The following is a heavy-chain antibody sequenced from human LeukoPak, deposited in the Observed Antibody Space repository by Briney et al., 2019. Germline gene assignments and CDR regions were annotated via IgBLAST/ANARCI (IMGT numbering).Heavy chain of an antibody. D-gene: IGHD1-26*01. CDR1: RFTFSSYA. Sequence: GGSLRLSCAASRFTFSSYAMHWVRQAPGKGLEWVAVISSGGSNKYYADSVKGRFTISRDNAKNSLYLQMNSLRAEDTAVYYCQVVGATHEYYFDYWGQGTLVTVSS. CDR3: QVVGATHEYYFDY. CDR2: ISSGGSNK. V-gene: IGHV3-30-3*01. J-gene: IGHJ4*02.